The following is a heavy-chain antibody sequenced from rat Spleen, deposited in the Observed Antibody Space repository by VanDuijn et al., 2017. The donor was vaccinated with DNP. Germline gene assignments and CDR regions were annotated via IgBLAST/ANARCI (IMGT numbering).Heavy chain of an antibody. J-gene: IGHJ2*01. CDR2: FSISGSRT. V-gene: IGHV5-25*01. CDR1: GFTFSNYY. D-gene: IGHD1-6*01. CDR3: ARHERTTGLGFDY. Sequence: EVQLVESGGGLVHPGRSLTLSCAASGFTFSNYYMAWVRQAPKKGLEWVATFSISGSRTYSPDSVKGRFTISRDNAKSSLYLQMNSLRSEDTATYYCARHERTTGLGFDYWGQGVMVTVSS.